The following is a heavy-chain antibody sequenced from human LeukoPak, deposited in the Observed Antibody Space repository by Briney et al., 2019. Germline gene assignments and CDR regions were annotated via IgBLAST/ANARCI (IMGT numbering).Heavy chain of an antibody. CDR1: GFTFSDHY. Sequence: GGSLRLSCAVSGFTFSDHYMDWVRQAPGKGLEWVGRSRNRAKSYTTDYAASVKCRFTISRADSTSTLYLQMNSLETEDTAVYYCSRDATGDHWGQGTLVSVSS. J-gene: IGHJ4*02. CDR2: SRNRAKSYTT. V-gene: IGHV3-72*01. CDR3: SRDATGDH.